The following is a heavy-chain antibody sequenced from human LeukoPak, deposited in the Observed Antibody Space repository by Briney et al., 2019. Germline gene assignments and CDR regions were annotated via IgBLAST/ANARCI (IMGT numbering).Heavy chain of an antibody. J-gene: IGHJ5*02. V-gene: IGHV4-59*08. CDR3: ARHASYDYYDSSGYSSSTSVDGWFDP. Sequence: SETLSLTCTDSGGSISSYYWSWIRQPPGKGLEWIGYTYYSGSTNYNPSLKSRVTISVGTSKNQFSLKLSSVTAADTAVYYCARHASYDYYDSSGYSSSTSVDGWFDPWGQGTLVTVSS. CDR1: GGSISSYY. CDR2: TYYSGST. D-gene: IGHD3-22*01.